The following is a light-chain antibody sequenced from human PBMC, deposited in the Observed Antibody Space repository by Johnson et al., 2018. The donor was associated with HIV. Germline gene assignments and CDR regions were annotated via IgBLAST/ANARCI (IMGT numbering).Light chain of an antibody. J-gene: IGLJ1*01. CDR2: ENN. CDR1: SSNIGNNY. V-gene: IGLV1-51*02. Sequence: QSVLTQPPSVSAAPGQQVTISCSGSSSNIGNNYVSWYQQLPGTAPKLLIYENNKRPSGIPDRFSGSKSGTSATLGITGLQTGDDADYYCGTWDSSLSAEVFGTGTKVTVL. CDR3: GTWDSSLSAEV.